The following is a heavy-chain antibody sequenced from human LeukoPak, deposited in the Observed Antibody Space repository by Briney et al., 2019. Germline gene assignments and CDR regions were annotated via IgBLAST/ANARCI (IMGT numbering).Heavy chain of an antibody. D-gene: IGHD6-13*01. Sequence: GSLRLSCAVSGLTFSSSWMDWVRQPPGKGLEWIGEINHSGSTNYNPSLKSRVTISVDTSKNLFSLKLSSVTAADTAVYYCARSSSWYAYYFDYWGQGTLVTVSS. CDR3: ARSSSWYAYYFDY. V-gene: IGHV4-34*01. J-gene: IGHJ4*02. CDR1: GLTFSSSW. CDR2: INHSGST.